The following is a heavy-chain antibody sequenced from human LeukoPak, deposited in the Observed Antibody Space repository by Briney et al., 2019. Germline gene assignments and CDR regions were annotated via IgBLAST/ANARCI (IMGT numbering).Heavy chain of an antibody. CDR1: GFTFSSYG. CDR2: ISYDGSNK. J-gene: IGHJ4*02. CDR3: AKGGTSSWYSYFDY. V-gene: IGHV3-30*18. Sequence: GRSLRLSCAASGFTFSSYGMHWVRQAPGKGLEWVAVISYDGSNKYYADSVKGRFTISRDNSKNTLYLQMNTLRPEDTAVYYCAKGGTSSWYSYFDYWGQGTLVTVSS. D-gene: IGHD6-13*01.